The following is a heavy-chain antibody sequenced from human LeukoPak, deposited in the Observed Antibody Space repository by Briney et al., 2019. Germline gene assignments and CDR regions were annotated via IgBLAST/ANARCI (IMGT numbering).Heavy chain of an antibody. V-gene: IGHV1-18*01. Sequence: WASEKVSCKASGYSFTSYGINWVRQAPGQGLEWMGWISTDNGNTDYAQNLQGRVTMTTDTSTSTAYMELRSLRSDDTAVYYCARGCSYGYGPLDYWGQGTLVTVSS. CDR2: ISTDNGNT. CDR3: ARGCSYGYGPLDY. CDR1: GYSFTSYG. J-gene: IGHJ4*02. D-gene: IGHD5-18*01.